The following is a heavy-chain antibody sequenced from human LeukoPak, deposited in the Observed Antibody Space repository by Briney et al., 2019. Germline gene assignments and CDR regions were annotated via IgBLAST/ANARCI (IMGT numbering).Heavy chain of an antibody. Sequence: PSETLSLTCTVSGYSISSGYYWGWIRQPPGKGLEWIGSIYHSGSTYYNPSLKSRVTISVDRSKNQFSLKLSSVTAADTAVYYCATTSLAAAGLTDYYYYMDVWGKGTTVTVSS. D-gene: IGHD6-13*01. V-gene: IGHV4-38-2*02. J-gene: IGHJ6*03. CDR2: IYHSGST. CDR3: ATTSLAAAGLTDYYYYMDV. CDR1: GYSISSGYY.